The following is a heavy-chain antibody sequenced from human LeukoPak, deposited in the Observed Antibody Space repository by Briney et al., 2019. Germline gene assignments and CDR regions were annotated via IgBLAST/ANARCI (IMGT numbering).Heavy chain of an antibody. Sequence: PGGSLRLSCAASGFTFSSYWMHWVRQAPGKGLVWVSRINSDGSSTSYADSVKGRCTISRDNAKNTLYLQMNSLRAEDTAVYYCARARGYFDWLLKVYYYYGMDVWGQGTTVTVSS. CDR1: GFTFSSYW. CDR3: ARARGYFDWLLKVYYYYGMDV. V-gene: IGHV3-74*01. D-gene: IGHD3-9*01. J-gene: IGHJ6*02. CDR2: INSDGSST.